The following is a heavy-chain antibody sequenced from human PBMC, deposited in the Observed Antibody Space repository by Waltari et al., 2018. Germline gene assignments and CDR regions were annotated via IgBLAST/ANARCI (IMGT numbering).Heavy chain of an antibody. CDR3: ARGGGGDWEWFDP. Sequence: QVQLHESGPSLLKPSETLSLICTVSGGSISGFYWSWVRQPPGKGLDWIGYIYYTGVTNFNPSLKSRVTMSVDTSKNQFSLKLSSVTAADTAFYYCARGGGGDWEWFDPWGQGTLVTVSS. J-gene: IGHJ5*02. CDR1: GGSISGFY. D-gene: IGHD2-21*02. V-gene: IGHV4-59*01. CDR2: IYYTGVT.